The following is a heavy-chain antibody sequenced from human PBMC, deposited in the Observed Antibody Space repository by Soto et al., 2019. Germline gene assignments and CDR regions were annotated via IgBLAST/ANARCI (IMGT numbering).Heavy chain of an antibody. Sequence: PXGSLRLSCAAFGFTFDDYTMHWVRQAPGRGLDWVSLIIWDGGSTYYADSVEGRFTISRDNSKKSLSLQMSSLRTADTALYYCAKGIATRPPDNWGQGTLVTVSS. CDR1: GFTFDDYT. CDR2: IIWDGGST. D-gene: IGHD6-6*01. J-gene: IGHJ4*02. CDR3: AKGIATRPPDN. V-gene: IGHV3-43*01.